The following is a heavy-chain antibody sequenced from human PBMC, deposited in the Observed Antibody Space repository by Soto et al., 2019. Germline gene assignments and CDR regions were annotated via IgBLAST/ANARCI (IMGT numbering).Heavy chain of an antibody. J-gene: IGHJ5*02. CDR1: GFNFNTFA. D-gene: IGHD1-1*01. CDR2: ISSSGGSR. V-gene: IGHV3-23*01. Sequence: PGGSLRLSCAAAGFNFNTFAMSWIRQAPGKGLEWVSHISSSGGSRDYADSVRGRFFLSRDNSKNVLFLQMNRLRVEDTATYYCAKDPPSPWTATWVGPWGKGTLVTVSS. CDR3: AKDPPSPWTATWVGP.